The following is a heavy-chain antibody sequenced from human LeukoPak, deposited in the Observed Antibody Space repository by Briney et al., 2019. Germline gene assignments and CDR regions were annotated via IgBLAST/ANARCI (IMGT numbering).Heavy chain of an antibody. CDR1: GFTFSSYA. CDR2: ISGSGGST. D-gene: IGHD2-2*01. CDR3: AKGDCSSTSCYLPPDAFDI. Sequence: GGSLRLSCAASGFTFSSYAMSWVRQAPGKGLEWVSAISGSGGSTYYADSVKGRFTISRDNSKNTLYLRMNSLRAEDTAVYYCAKGDCSSTSCYLPPDAFDIWGQGTMVTVSS. V-gene: IGHV3-23*01. J-gene: IGHJ3*02.